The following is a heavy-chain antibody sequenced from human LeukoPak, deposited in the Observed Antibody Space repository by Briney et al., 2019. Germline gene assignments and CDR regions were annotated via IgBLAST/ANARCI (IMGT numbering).Heavy chain of an antibody. J-gene: IGHJ4*02. CDR3: ARQRRALYYYDSSGQFLFDY. V-gene: IGHV4-34*01. CDR2: INHSGST. Sequence: SETLSLTCAVYGGSFSGYYWSWIRQPPGKGLEWIGEINHSGSTNYNPSLKSRVTISVDTSKNQSSLKLSSVTAADTAVYYCARQRRALYYYDSSGQFLFDYWGQGTLVTVSS. D-gene: IGHD3-22*01. CDR1: GGSFSGYY.